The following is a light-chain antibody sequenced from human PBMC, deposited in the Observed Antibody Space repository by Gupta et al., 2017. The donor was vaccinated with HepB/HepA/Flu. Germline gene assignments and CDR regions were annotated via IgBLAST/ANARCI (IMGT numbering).Light chain of an antibody. J-gene: IGKJ2*01. Sequence: DIQMTPSPSSLSASVGDRVTITCRASQSISNILNWYQQKPGKAPKVLIYASSNLQSGVPSRFSGSGSGTDFTLTISSLQPEDFATYYCQQSYRNLYTFGQGTKLEIK. V-gene: IGKV1-39*01. CDR3: QQSYRNLYT. CDR1: QSISNI. CDR2: ASS.